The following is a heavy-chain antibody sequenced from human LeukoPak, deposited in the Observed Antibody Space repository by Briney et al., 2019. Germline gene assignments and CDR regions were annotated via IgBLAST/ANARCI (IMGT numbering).Heavy chain of an antibody. CDR3: ARAGAVADPSYYYGMDV. CDR1: GGSISSYY. Sequence: SETLSLTCTVSGGSISSYYWSWIRQPPGKGLEWIGYIYYSGSTNYNPSLKSRVTISVDTSKNQFSLKLSSVTAADTAVYYCARAGAVADPSYYYGMDVWGQGTTVTVSS. CDR2: IYYSGST. J-gene: IGHJ6*02. V-gene: IGHV4-59*01. D-gene: IGHD6-19*01.